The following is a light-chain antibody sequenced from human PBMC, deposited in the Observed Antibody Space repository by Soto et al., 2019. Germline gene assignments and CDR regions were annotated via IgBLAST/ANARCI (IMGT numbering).Light chain of an antibody. CDR1: QTVRNNY. CDR2: GAS. CDR3: QHYGGPVGYT. J-gene: IGKJ2*01. Sequence: EIVLTQSPHTLSLSPGDRAALSCRASQTVRNNYIAWYQQKPGQAPKLLIYGASSRATDIPARFSGSGSGTGFALTISRLEPDDFAVYYCQHYGGPVGYTFGQGTKLEIK. V-gene: IGKV3-20*01.